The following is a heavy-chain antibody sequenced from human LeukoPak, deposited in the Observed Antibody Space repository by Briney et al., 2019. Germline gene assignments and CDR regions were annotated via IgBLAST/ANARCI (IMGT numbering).Heavy chain of an antibody. CDR1: GFTFSSYA. CDR3: ARDRGWQQFDY. Sequence: PGGSLRLSCAASGFTFSSYAMSWVRQAPGKGLEWVANIKQDGSEKYYVDSVRGRFSISRDNAKNSLYLELNSLRAEDTGVYFCARDRGWQQFDYWGQGTLVTVSS. CDR2: IKQDGSEK. J-gene: IGHJ4*01. D-gene: IGHD5-24*01. V-gene: IGHV3-7*01.